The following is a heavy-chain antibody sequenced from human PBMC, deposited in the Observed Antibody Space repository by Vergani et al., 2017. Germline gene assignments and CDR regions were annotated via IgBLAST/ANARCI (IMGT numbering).Heavy chain of an antibody. D-gene: IGHD1-26*01. Sequence: QLQLQESGPGLVKPSETLSLTCTVSGGSISSSSYYWGWIRQPPGKGLEWIGSIYYSGSTYYNPSLKSRVTISVDTSKNQFSLKLSYVTAADTAVYYCARDPTLCSGSSSGYFDYWGQGTLVTVSS. CDR1: GGSISSSSYY. J-gene: IGHJ4*02. CDR3: ARDPTLCSGSSSGYFDY. CDR2: IYYSGST. V-gene: IGHV4-39*07.